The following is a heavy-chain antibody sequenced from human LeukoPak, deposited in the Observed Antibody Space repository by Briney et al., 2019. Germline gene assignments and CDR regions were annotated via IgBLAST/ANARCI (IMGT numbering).Heavy chain of an antibody. Sequence: ASVKVSCKASGYTFSDYYIHWVRQAPGQGVEWMGRITPNSGGTNYAQKLQGRVTMTTDTSTSTAYMELRSLRSDDTAVYYCARDPEGATISWFDPWGQGTLVTVSS. CDR3: ARDPEGATISWFDP. CDR2: ITPNSGGT. J-gene: IGHJ5*02. V-gene: IGHV1-2*06. D-gene: IGHD1-26*01. CDR1: GYTFSDYY.